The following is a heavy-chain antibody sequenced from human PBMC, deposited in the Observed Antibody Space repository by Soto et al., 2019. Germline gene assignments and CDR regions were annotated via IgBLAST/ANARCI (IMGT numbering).Heavy chain of an antibody. J-gene: IGHJ6*02. Sequence: PGGSLRLSCAASGFTFSSSAMSWVRQAPGKGLEWVSAISGSGGSTYYADSVKGRFTISRDNSKNTLYLQMNGLRAEDTAVYYCAKDDSYGYCYCGIDVWGQGTTVTVS. CDR3: AKDDSYGYCYCGIDV. D-gene: IGHD5-18*01. CDR2: ISGSGGST. CDR1: GFTFSSSA. V-gene: IGHV3-23*01.